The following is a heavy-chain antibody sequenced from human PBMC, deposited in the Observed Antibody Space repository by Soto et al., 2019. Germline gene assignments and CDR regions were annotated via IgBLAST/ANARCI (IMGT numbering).Heavy chain of an antibody. CDR3: AKDRVEQWLVRGYYYGMDV. CDR1: GGTFSSYA. Sequence: SVKVSCKASGGTFSSYAISWVRQAPGQGLEWMGGIIPIFGTANYAQKFQGRVTITADESTSTAYMELSSLRSEDTAVYYCAKDRVEQWLVRGYYYGMDVWGQGTTVTVSS. D-gene: IGHD6-19*01. J-gene: IGHJ6*02. CDR2: IIPIFGTA. V-gene: IGHV1-69*13.